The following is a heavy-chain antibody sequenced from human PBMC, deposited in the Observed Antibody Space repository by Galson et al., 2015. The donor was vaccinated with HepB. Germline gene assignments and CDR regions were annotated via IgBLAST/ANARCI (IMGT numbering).Heavy chain of an antibody. V-gene: IGHV1-24*01. J-gene: IGHJ3*02. D-gene: IGHD6-19*01. CDR3: ATQDAVAASDAFDI. Sequence: SVKVSCKVSGYTLTELSMHWVRQAPGKGLEWMGGFDPEDGETIYAQKFQGRVTMTEDTSTDTAYMELSSLRSEDTAVYYCATQDAVAASDAFDIWGQGTMVTVSS. CDR2: FDPEDGET. CDR1: GYTLTELS.